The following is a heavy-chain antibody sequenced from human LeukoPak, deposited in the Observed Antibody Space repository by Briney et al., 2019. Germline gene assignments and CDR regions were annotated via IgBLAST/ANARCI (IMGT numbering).Heavy chain of an antibody. CDR1: GYTFTGYY. J-gene: IGHJ3*02. D-gene: IGHD3-10*01. CDR2: INPNSGGT. V-gene: IGHV1-2*02. CDR3: ARDRYYYGSGNDAFDI. Sequence: ASVKVSCKASGYTFTGYYMHWGRQAPGQGLEWMGWINPNSGGTNYAQKFQGRVTMTRDTSISTAYMELSRLRSDDTAVYYCARDRYYYGSGNDAFDIWGQGTMVTVSS.